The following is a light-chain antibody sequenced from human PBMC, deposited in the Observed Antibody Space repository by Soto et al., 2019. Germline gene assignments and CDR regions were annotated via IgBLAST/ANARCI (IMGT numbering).Light chain of an antibody. V-gene: IGLV2-14*01. CDR1: SSDIGGYNY. Sequence: QSVLTQPASVSGSPGQSITISCTGTSSDIGGYNYVSWYQQFSGKAPKLMIYEVSNRPSGVSNRFSGSKSGNTASLTISGLQAEDEAAYYCSSYSNTRPWVFGGGTKVTVL. CDR3: SSYSNTRPWV. J-gene: IGLJ3*02. CDR2: EVS.